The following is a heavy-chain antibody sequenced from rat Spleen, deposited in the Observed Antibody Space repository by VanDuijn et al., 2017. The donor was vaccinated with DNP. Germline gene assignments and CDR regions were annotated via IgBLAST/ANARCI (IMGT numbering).Heavy chain of an antibody. CDR1: GFTFSNYG. D-gene: IGHD1-2*01. V-gene: IGHV5-29*01. CDR3: TRGPIYYYTDYIPDY. J-gene: IGHJ2*01. Sequence: EVKLVESGGGLVQPGRSLKLSCAASGFTFSNYGMAWVRQAPTKGLEWVATISYAGSITWSRDSVKGRFSISRDNAQNTLYPQMNSLSSEDTATYYCTRGPIYYYTDYIPDYWGQGVMVTVSS. CDR2: ISYAGSIT.